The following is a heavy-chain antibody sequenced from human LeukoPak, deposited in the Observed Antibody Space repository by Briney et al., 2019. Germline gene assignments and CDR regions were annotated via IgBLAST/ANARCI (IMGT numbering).Heavy chain of an antibody. CDR3: GGQYCSGGSCYENWFDP. CDR1: GGSISSYY. J-gene: IGHJ5*02. Sequence: SETLSLTCTISGGSISSYYWSWIRRPPGKGLEWVGYIYYSGSTNYNPSLKSRVTISVDTSKNQFSLKLSSVTAADTAVYYCGGQYCSGGSCYENWFDPWGQGTLVTVSS. D-gene: IGHD2-15*01. CDR2: IYYSGST. V-gene: IGHV4-59*08.